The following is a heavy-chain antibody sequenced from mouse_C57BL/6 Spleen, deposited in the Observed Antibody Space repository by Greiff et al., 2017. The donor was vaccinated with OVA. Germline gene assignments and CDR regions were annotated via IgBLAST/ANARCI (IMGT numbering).Heavy chain of an antibody. V-gene: IGHV1-69*01. CDR1: GYTFTSYW. D-gene: IGHD2-10*01. J-gene: IGHJ1*03. Sequence: QVQLQQPGAELVMPGASVKLSCKASGYTFTSYWMHWVKQRPGQGLEWIGEIDPSDSYTNYNQKFKGKSTLTVDKSSSTAYMQLSSLTSEDSAVYYCARRASYGNCESYWYVDVWGTGTTVTVSS. CDR3: ARRASYGNCESYWYVDV. CDR2: IDPSDSYT.